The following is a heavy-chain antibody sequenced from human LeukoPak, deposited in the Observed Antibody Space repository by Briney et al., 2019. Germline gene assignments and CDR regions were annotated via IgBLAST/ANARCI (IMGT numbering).Heavy chain of an antibody. CDR1: VASINSHY. J-gene: IGHJ4*02. Sequence: PPETLSLTSILSVASINSHYSSSIRQPAGERLGCGGRNYISGSTNSNCSLQSRVTMSVDKSKNQFSLNLRSVTAADMDVYYCARALNPLPGTYYFDYWGQGTLVTVSS. D-gene: IGHD2-15*01. V-gene: IGHV4-4*07. CDR3: ARALNPLPGTYYFDY. CDR2: NYISGST.